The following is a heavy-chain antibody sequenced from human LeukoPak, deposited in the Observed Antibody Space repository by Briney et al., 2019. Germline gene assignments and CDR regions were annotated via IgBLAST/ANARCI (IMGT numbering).Heavy chain of an antibody. V-gene: IGHV4-39*01. D-gene: IGHD6-13*01. Sequence: PSEALSLTCTVSGGSISSSTYYWGWIRQPPGKGLEWIGSIYYSGSTYYNASLKSRVTISANTSKNQFSLKLSSVTAADTAVYYCARPLSGSSSWHGDAFDIWGQGTMVTVSS. CDR2: IYYSGST. J-gene: IGHJ3*02. CDR1: GGSISSSTYY. CDR3: ARPLSGSSSWHGDAFDI.